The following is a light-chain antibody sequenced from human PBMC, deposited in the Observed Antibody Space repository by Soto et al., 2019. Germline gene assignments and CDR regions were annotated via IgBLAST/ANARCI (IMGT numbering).Light chain of an antibody. CDR3: QQYNSYSPWT. J-gene: IGKJ1*01. CDR2: DAS. CDR1: QSIVRW. Sequence: DIPMTQSPSTLSASVGDRVTITCRASQSIVRWLAWYQQKPGKAPKLLIYDASSLESGVPSRFSGSGSGTEFTLTITSLQPDDFATYYCQQYNSYSPWTFGQGTKVEIK. V-gene: IGKV1-5*01.